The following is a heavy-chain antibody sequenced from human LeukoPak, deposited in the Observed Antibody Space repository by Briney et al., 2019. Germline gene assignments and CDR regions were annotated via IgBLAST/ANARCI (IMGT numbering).Heavy chain of an antibody. V-gene: IGHV4-39*01. Sequence: SDTLSLPCSVAGGSISSSSYYWGCIRHPPGKGLEWFGSIYYVGSTYFNPSLKCRVTLSVESSKTQFSLKLSSVTAADTAVYYCARHEASVGPLLYGCYYMDVWGKGTTVIVSS. J-gene: IGHJ6*03. CDR3: ARHEASVGPLLYGCYYMDV. CDR2: IYYVGST. CDR1: GGSISSSSYY. D-gene: IGHD2-15*01.